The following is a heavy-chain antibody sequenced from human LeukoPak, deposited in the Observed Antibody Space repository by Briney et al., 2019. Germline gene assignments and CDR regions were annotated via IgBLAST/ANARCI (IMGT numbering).Heavy chain of an antibody. CDR2: IKQDGSQK. Sequence: GGSLRLSCAASGFTFSNYWMTWVRQAPGKGLEWVANIKQDGSQKYYVDSVKGRFTISRDNAKNSVYLQMNSLKTEDTAVYNCTRDAHPNYDILTGYYKGVYNWFDPWGQGTLVTVSS. CDR3: TRDAHPNYDILTGYYKGVYNWFDP. D-gene: IGHD3-9*01. J-gene: IGHJ5*02. CDR1: GFTFSNYW. V-gene: IGHV3-7*03.